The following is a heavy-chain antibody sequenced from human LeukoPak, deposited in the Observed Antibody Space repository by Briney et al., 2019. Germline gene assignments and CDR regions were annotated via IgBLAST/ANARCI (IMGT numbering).Heavy chain of an antibody. CDR2: IYYTGST. J-gene: IGHJ4*02. CDR1: GGSISSGGYY. V-gene: IGHV4-61*08. CDR3: ARHDPTYGGSYDY. Sequence: SETLSLTCAVSGGSISSGGYYWSWIRQPPGKGLEYIGYIYYTGSTHYNPSLKSRVTMSVDTSKNQFSLRLSSVTAADTAVYYRARHDPTYGGSYDYWGQGILVTVSS. D-gene: IGHD1-26*01.